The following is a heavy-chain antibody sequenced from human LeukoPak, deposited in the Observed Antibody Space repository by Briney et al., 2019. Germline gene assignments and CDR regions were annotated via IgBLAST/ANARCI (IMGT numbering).Heavy chain of an antibody. D-gene: IGHD1-26*01. J-gene: IGHJ3*02. CDR1: GFTFSSYS. V-gene: IGHV3-48*01. CDR3: ARAWDTDAFDI. Sequence: GGSLRLSCAASGFTFSSYSMNWVRQAPGKGLEWVSYISSGSTIYYADSVKGRFTISRDNAKNSLYLQMNSLRAEDTAVYYCARAWDTDAFDIWGQGTMVTVSS. CDR2: ISSGSTI.